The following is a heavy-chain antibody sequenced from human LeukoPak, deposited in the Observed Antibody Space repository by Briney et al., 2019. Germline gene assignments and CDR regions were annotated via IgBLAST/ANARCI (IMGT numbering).Heavy chain of an antibody. CDR3: AREPEYYYDSSGNRGDY. J-gene: IGHJ4*02. Sequence: KPSETLSLTCTVSGGSVSSGSYYWSWIRQPPGKGLEWIGYIYYSGSTYYNPSLKSRVTISVDTSKNQFSLKLSSVTAADTAVYYCAREPEYYYDSSGNRGDYWGQGTLVTVSS. CDR1: GGSVSSGSYY. V-gene: IGHV4-31*03. D-gene: IGHD3-22*01. CDR2: IYYSGST.